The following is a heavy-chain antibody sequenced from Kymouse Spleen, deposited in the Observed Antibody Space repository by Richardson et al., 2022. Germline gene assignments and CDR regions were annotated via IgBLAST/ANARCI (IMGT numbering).Heavy chain of an antibody. CDR2: IWYDGSNK. D-gene: IGHD6-6*01. CDR1: GFTFSSYG. Sequence: QVQLVESGGGVVQPGRSLRLSCAASGFTFSSYGMHWVRQAPGKGLEWVAVIWYDGSNKYYADSVKGRFTISRDNSKNTLYLQMNSLRAEDTAVYYCARERIAAEFLGMDVWGQGTTVTVSS. CDR3: ARERIAAEFLGMDV. V-gene: IGHV3-33*01. J-gene: IGHJ6*02.